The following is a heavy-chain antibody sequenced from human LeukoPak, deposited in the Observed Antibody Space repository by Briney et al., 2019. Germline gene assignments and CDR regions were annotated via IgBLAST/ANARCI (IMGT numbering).Heavy chain of an antibody. J-gene: IGHJ6*02. Sequence: PSETLSLTCTVSGGSISSHYWSWIRQPPGKGLEWVSSISSSSSYIYYVVSVKGRFTISRDNAKNSLYLQMNSLRAEDTAVYYCARDHTSDYYYYYYGMDVWGQGTTVTVSS. CDR1: GGSISSHY. CDR2: ISSSSSYI. V-gene: IGHV3-21*01. CDR3: ARDHTSDYYYYYYGMDV. D-gene: IGHD3-3*01.